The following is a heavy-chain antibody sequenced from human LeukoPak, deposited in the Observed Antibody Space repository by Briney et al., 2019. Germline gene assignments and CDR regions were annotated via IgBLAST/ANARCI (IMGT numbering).Heavy chain of an antibody. CDR1: GFTVSSNY. CDR3: ARVQWLVSCYFDC. Sequence: GGSLRLSCAASGFTVSSNYMSWVRQAPGKGLEWVSVIYSGGRTYYAASVEGSFTISRDNTKNTLYLQMNSMRAEDTAVYYCARVQWLVSCYFDCWGQGTLVTVSS. J-gene: IGHJ4*02. D-gene: IGHD6-19*01. CDR2: IYSGGRT. V-gene: IGHV3-66*01.